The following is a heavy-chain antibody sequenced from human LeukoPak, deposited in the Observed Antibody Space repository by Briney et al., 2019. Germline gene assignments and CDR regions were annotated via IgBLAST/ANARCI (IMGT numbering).Heavy chain of an antibody. CDR3: ARRMGYCSGGSCLNWFDP. CDR1: GYSFTSYW. V-gene: IGHV5-10-1*01. Sequence: GESLKISCEGSGYSFTSYWISWVRQMPGKGLEWMGRIDPSDSYTNYSPSFQGHVTISADKSISTAYLQWSSLKASDTAMYYCARRMGYCSGGSCLNWFDPWGQGTLVTVSS. J-gene: IGHJ5*02. D-gene: IGHD2-15*01. CDR2: IDPSDSYT.